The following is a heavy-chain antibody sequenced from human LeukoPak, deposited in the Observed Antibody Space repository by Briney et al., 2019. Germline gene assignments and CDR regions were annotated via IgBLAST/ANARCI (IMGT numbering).Heavy chain of an antibody. CDR2: ISGSGGST. V-gene: IGHV3-23*01. D-gene: IGHD2-15*01. CDR3: AKGVVVVVAARMGTYYYYYYGMDV. Sequence: PPGGSLRLSCAASGFTFSSYSMNWVRQAPGKGLEWVSAISGSGGSTYYADSVKGRFTISRDNSKNTLYLQMNSLRAEDTAVYYCAKGVVVVVAARMGTYYYYYYGMDVWGQGTTVTVSS. CDR1: GFTFSSYS. J-gene: IGHJ6*02.